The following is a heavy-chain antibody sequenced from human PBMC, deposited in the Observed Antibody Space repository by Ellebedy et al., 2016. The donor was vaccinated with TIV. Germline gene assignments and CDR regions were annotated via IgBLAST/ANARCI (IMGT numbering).Heavy chain of an antibody. CDR1: GHIFGDYA. D-gene: IGHD4-11*01. CDR3: ARVSYSGGFDY. CDR2: ISSSSSYI. J-gene: IGHJ4*02. Sequence: GGSLRLSCKGSGHIFGDYAINWVRQAPGKGLEWISSISSSSSYIYYADSVKGRFTISRDNAKNSLYLQMNSLRAEDTAVYYCARVSYSGGFDYWGQGTLVTVSS. V-gene: IGHV3-21*01.